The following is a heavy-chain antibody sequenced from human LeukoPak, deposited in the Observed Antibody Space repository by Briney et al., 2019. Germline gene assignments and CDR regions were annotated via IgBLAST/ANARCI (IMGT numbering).Heavy chain of an antibody. CDR2: ISSSSSYI. D-gene: IGHD3-3*01. V-gene: IGHV3-21*04. CDR3: AKATRDFRAFDI. J-gene: IGHJ3*02. CDR1: GFTLSSYS. Sequence: AGGSLRLSCAASGFTLSSYSMNWVRQAPGKGLEWVSSISSSSSYIYYADSVKGRFTISRDNAKNSLYVQMNSLRAEDTAVYYCAKATRDFRAFDIWGQGTMVTVSS.